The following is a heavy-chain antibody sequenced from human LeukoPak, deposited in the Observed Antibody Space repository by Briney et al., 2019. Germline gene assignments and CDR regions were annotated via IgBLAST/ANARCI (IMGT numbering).Heavy chain of an antibody. D-gene: IGHD4-23*01. CDR1: GGTFSSYA. CDR3: ARTPVDYGGNSGLSWYFDL. J-gene: IGHJ2*01. V-gene: IGHV1-69*01. CDR2: IIPIFGTA. Sequence: GSSVKVSCKASGGTFSSYAISWVRQAPGQGLEWMGGIIPIFGTANYAQKFQGRVTITADESTSTAYMELSSLRSEDTAVYYCARTPVDYGGNSGLSWYFDLWGRGTLVTVSS.